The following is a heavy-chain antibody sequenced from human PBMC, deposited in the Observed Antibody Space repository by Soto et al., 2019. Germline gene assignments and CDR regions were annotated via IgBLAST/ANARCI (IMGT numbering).Heavy chain of an antibody. D-gene: IGHD3-10*01. CDR2: INHSGST. CDR3: ARSLHPYNTTGDY. J-gene: IGHJ4*02. V-gene: IGHV4-34*01. CDR1: GGSFSGYY. Sequence: ETLSLTCVVYGGSFSGYYWSCIRQPPGKGLEWIGEINHSGSTNYNPSLKSRVTISVDTSKNQFSLNLSSVTAADTAVYYCARSLHPYNTTGDYWGQGTLVTVSS.